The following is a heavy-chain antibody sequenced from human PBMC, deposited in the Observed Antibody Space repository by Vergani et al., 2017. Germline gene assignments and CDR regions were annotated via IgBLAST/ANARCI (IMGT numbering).Heavy chain of an antibody. Sequence: QVQLVQSGAEVKKPGSSVKVSCKASGGTFSSYAISWVRQAPGQGLEWMGRIIPILGTANYAQKFQGRVTITADESTSTAYMELSSLRSEDTAVYYCARDRDGYCSGGSCRDYYYYYYMDVWGKGTTVTVAS. CDR3: ARDRDGYCSGGSCRDYYYYYYMDV. D-gene: IGHD2-15*01. V-gene: IGHV1-69*11. CDR2: IIPILGTA. J-gene: IGHJ6*03. CDR1: GGTFSSYA.